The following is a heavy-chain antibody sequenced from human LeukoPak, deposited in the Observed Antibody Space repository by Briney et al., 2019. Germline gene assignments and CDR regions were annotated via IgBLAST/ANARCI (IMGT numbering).Heavy chain of an antibody. J-gene: IGHJ6*03. D-gene: IGHD4-17*01. V-gene: IGHV3-23*01. CDR2: ISGSGGHT. CDR3: AKDHGDYAHYYYYMDV. Sequence: PGGSLRLSCSCSGFIFSNYPMSWVRQAPGKGLEWVSVISGSGGHTYYADSVKVRFTISRDKSKNTVYLQMNSLRVEDTAVYYCAKDHGDYAHYYYYMDVWGKGTTVTVSS. CDR1: GFIFSNYP.